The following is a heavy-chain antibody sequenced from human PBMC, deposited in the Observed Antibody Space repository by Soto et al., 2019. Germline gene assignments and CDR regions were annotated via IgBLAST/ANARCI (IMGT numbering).Heavy chain of an antibody. V-gene: IGHV1-69*13. J-gene: IGHJ6*02. D-gene: IGHD4-4*01. CDR1: GGTFSSYA. CDR3: GLNSKNTYYYYYGMDV. Sequence: SVKVSCKASGGTFSSYAISWVRQAPGQGLEWMGGIIPIFGTANYAQKFQGRVTITADESTSTAYMELSSLRSEDTAVYYCGLNSKNTYYYYYGMDVWGQGTTVTVSS. CDR2: IIPIFGTA.